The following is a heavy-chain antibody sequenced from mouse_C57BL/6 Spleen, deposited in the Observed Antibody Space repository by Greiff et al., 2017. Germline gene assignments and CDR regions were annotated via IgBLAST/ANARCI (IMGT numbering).Heavy chain of an antibody. J-gene: IGHJ1*03. Sequence: VQLQQPGAELVMPGASVKLSCKASGYTFTSYWMHWVKQRPGQGLEWIGEIDPSDSYTNYNQKFKGKSTLTVDKSSSTAYMQLSSLTSEDSAVYYCARDGNYGGYFDVWGTGTTVTVSS. CDR2: IDPSDSYT. CDR1: GYTFTSYW. CDR3: ARDGNYGGYFDV. D-gene: IGHD2-1*01. V-gene: IGHV1-69*01.